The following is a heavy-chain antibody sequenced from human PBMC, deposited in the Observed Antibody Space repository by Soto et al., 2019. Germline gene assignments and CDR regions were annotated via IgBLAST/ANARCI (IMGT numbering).Heavy chain of an antibody. V-gene: IGHV1-18*01. D-gene: IGHD3-10*01. Sequence: ASVKVSCKASGYTFTNYGISWVRQAPGQGLEWMGWISAYNGSTKYAQKLQGRVTMTTDTSTSTAYMELRSLRSDDTAVYYCARGVGSGSYYNQYNWFDPWGQGTLVTVSS. J-gene: IGHJ5*02. CDR1: GYTFTNYG. CDR3: ARGVGSGSYYNQYNWFDP. CDR2: ISAYNGST.